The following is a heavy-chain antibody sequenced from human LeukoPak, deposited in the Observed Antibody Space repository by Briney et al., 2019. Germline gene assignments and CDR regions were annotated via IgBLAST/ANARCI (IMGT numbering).Heavy chain of an antibody. CDR3: AKGDDFWSGYTPPDY. J-gene: IGHJ4*02. Sequence: GGSLRLSCAASGFTFSSYAMSWVRQAPGKGLEWVSTIGGSGDDTSYADSVEGRFTISRDNSKNTVSLHMNSLRAEDTAVYYCAKGDDFWSGYTPPDYWGQGSLVTVSS. V-gene: IGHV3-23*01. D-gene: IGHD3-3*01. CDR1: GFTFSSYA. CDR2: IGGSGDDT.